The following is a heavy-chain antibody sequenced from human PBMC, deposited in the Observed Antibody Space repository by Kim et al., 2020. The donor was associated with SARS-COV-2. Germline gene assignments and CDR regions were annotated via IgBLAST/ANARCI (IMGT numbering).Heavy chain of an antibody. V-gene: IGHV4-61*01. CDR3: ARVLAYCGGDCYGNWFDP. Sequence: SETLSLTCTVSGGSVSSGRYYWSWIRQPPGKGLEWIGYIYYSGSTNYNPSLKSRVTISVDTSKNQFSLKLSYVTAADTAVYYCARVLAYCGGDCYGNWFDPWGQGTLVTVSS. D-gene: IGHD2-21*02. CDR1: GGSVSSGRYY. CDR2: IYYSGST. J-gene: IGHJ5*02.